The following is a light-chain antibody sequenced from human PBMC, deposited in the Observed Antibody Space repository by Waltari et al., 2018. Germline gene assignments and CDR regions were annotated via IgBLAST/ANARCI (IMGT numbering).Light chain of an antibody. J-gene: IGLJ3*02. CDR3: QAYDNTLSGAV. V-gene: IGLV1-40*01. Sequence: SVLTQPPSVSAAPGQTVAISCTGTSSNTAAGFDVFWYQQLPGTAPNVLLFGNTYRSSGVPDRFSGSKSGTSATLAITGLQVEDEADYFCQAYDNTLSGAVFGGGTKLTVL. CDR1: SSNTAAGFD. CDR2: GNT.